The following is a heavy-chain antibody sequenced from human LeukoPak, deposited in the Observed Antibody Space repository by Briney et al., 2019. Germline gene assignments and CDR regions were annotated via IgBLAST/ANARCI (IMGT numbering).Heavy chain of an antibody. J-gene: IGHJ4*02. CDR3: ARDMRIAVAGLDY. Sequence: PGGSLRLSCAASGFTFSSYWMSWVRQAPGKGLVWVANIKQDGSEKYYVDSVKGRFTISRDNAKNSLYLQMNSLRAEDTAVYYCARDMRIAVAGLDYWGQGTLVTVSS. V-gene: IGHV3-7*01. D-gene: IGHD6-19*01. CDR2: IKQDGSEK. CDR1: GFTFSSYW.